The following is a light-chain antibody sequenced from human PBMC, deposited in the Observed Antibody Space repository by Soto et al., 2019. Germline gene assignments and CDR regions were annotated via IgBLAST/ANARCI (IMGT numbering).Light chain of an antibody. V-gene: IGKV1-5*03. CDR2: KAS. Sequence: DIQMTQSPSTLSASVGDRVTITCRASQSISSWLAWYQQKPGKAPKLLIYKASNLESGVPSRFSGSGSGTEFTLTISSLQPDDFAAFYCQQYNSYPGTFGQGTKVEIK. CDR1: QSISSW. J-gene: IGKJ1*01. CDR3: QQYNSYPGT.